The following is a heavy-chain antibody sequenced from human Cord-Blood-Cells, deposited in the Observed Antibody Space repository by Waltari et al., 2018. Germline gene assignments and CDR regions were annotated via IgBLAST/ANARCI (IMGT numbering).Heavy chain of an antibody. CDR1: GYTFPGYY. CDR3: ARDTSIGQLVPRGCAFDI. J-gene: IGHJ3*02. V-gene: IGHV1-2*04. CDR2: INPNSGGT. Sequence: QVQLVQSGAEVKKPGASVKVSCKASGYTFPGYYMHWVRQAPGQGLEWMGWINPNSGGTNYAQKFQGWVTMTRDTSISTAYMELSRLRSDDTAVYYCARDTSIGQLVPRGCAFDIWGQGTMVTVSS. D-gene: IGHD6-6*01.